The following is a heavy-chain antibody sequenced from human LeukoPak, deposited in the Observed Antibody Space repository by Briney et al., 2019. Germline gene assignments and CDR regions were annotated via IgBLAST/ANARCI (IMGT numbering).Heavy chain of an antibody. J-gene: IGHJ4*02. V-gene: IGHV3-23*01. CDR3: AKGDYYDLDY. CDR1: GFTFSTYW. Sequence: GGSLRLSCAASGFTFSTYWMSWVRQAPGKGLEWVSIITSGVGTTYYADSVKGRFTISRDNSRNTLYLQMNSLTAEDTAVYYCAKGDYYDLDYWGQGTLVTVSS. D-gene: IGHD3-22*01. CDR2: ITSGVGTT.